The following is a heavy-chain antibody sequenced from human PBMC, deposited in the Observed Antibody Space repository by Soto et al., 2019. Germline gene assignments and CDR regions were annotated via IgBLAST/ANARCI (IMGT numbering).Heavy chain of an antibody. CDR1: GGSITNFH. CDR2: VYFSGST. CDR3: AAYDSEGYFDY. V-gene: IGHV4-59*01. J-gene: IGHJ4*02. D-gene: IGHD3-22*01. Sequence: NPXETRSLTCTVSGGSITNFHWSWIRQPPGKGLEWIGYVYFSGSTKYNPSFKSRVTMSIDTSKNEFSLRLISVTAADSAAYFCAAYDSEGYFDYWGQGALVTVSS.